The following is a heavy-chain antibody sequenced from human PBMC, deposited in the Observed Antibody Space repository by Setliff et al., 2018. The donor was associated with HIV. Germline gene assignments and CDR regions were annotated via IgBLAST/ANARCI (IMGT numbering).Heavy chain of an antibody. CDR2: INHSGGT. J-gene: IGHJ4*02. V-gene: IGHV4-34*08. D-gene: IGHD3-22*01. CDR3: ASLPPLYDSSGYYFDY. CDR1: GGTFSLHY. Sequence: PSETLSLTCAVSGGTFSLHYYTWIRQSPLRGLEWIGEINHSGGTRYNPSLESRVTMSLDSSRKHFSLRLISVTAADTAVYYCASLPPLYDSSGYYFDYWGQGTLVTVSA.